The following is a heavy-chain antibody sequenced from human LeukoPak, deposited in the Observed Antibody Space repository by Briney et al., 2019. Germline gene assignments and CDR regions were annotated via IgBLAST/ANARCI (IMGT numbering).Heavy chain of an antibody. CDR2: ISSSSSYI. CDR1: GFTFSSYS. CDR3: ARDRGRSSSSGYFDY. D-gene: IGHD6-6*01. J-gene: IGHJ4*02. Sequence: GGSLRLSCAASGFTFSSYSMNWVRQAPGKGLEWVSSISSSSSYIYYADSVKGRFTISRDNAKNSLYLQMNSLRDEDTAVYYCARDRGRSSSSGYFDYWGQGALVTVSS. V-gene: IGHV3-21*01.